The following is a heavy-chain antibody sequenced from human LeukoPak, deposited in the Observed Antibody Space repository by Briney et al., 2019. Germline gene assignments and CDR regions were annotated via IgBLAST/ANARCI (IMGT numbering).Heavy chain of an antibody. CDR2: INSDGSST. CDR3: ARDQPLRLRQLYYYYMDV. V-gene: IGHV3-74*01. D-gene: IGHD6-25*01. CDR1: GFTFSSYW. J-gene: IGHJ6*03. Sequence: GGSLRLSCAASGFTFSSYWMHWVRQAPGKGLVWVSRINSDGSSTSYADSVKGRFTISRGNAKNTLYLQMNSLRAEDTAVYYCARDQPLRLRQLYYYYMDVWGKGTTVTVSS.